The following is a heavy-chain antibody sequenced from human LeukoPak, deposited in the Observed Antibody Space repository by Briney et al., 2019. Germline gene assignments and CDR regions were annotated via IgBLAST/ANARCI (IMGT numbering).Heavy chain of an antibody. Sequence: GASVKLSCKASAYTFTSYGISWVRQAPGPGIELMGWISAYNGNTNYAQKLQGRVTMTTDTSTSTAYMELRSLRSDDTAVYYCARVANYYDSSGYYYYFDYWGQGTLVTVSS. CDR3: ARVANYYDSSGYYYYFDY. D-gene: IGHD3-22*01. CDR2: ISAYNGNT. CDR1: AYTFTSYG. J-gene: IGHJ4*02. V-gene: IGHV1-18*01.